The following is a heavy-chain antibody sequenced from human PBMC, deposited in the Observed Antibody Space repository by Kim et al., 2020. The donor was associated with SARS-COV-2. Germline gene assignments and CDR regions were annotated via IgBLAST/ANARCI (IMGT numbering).Heavy chain of an antibody. Sequence: YADSVQGRFTISRDNAKNYLYLQMNSLRAEDTALYYCTRSADPGIAAAGDYWGQGTLVTVSS. CDR3: TRSADPGIAAAGDY. V-gene: IGHV3-20*03. D-gene: IGHD6-13*01. J-gene: IGHJ4*02.